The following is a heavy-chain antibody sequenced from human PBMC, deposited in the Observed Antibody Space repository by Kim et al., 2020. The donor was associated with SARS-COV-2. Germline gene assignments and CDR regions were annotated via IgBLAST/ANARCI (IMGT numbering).Heavy chain of an antibody. CDR3: AFWFGGSLYLGPFDR. CDR1: GFTFSSHS. J-gene: IGHJ4*02. D-gene: IGHD3-10*01. V-gene: IGHV3-48*02. CDR2: ISSDTTNI. Sequence: GGSLRLSCAASGFTFSSHSMNWGRQAPGKGLEWVSHISSDTTNIYYADSVKGRFTNSRDNAKNSLYLQMNTLRDEDTALYYCAFWFGGSLYLGPFDRWGQGTLVTVSS.